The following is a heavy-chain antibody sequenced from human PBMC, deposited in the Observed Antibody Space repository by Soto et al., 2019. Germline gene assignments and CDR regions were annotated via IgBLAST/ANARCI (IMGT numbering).Heavy chain of an antibody. CDR2: INPSGVIA. D-gene: IGHD2-15*01. CDR1: GYTFSSYH. CDR3: VIDSGPNVLDY. Sequence: QVQVVQSGAEVKKPGASVKISCKASGYTFSSYHMHWALQAPGQGLEWMGIINPSGVIATYAQKFQGRVTMTRDPSTSTVYIELSSLRSEDTAVYYFVIDSGPNVLDYWSQGTLVTVAS. J-gene: IGHJ4*02. V-gene: IGHV1-46*01.